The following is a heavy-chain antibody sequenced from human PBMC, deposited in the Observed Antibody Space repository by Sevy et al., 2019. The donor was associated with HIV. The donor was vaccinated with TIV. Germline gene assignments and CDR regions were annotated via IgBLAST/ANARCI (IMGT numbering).Heavy chain of an antibody. CDR2: ISGDGSNT. CDR1: GLTFSTYG. Sequence: GGSLRLSCAASGLTFSTYGMHWVRQAPGKGLEWVALISGDGSNTYHAGSVTGRFTISRDNSKNTLYLQMNSLRADDTAMYYCAKTYADTTMDLYYYDSWGQGTLVTVSS. CDR3: AKTYADTTMDLYYYDS. D-gene: IGHD5-18*01. V-gene: IGHV3-30*18. J-gene: IGHJ4*02.